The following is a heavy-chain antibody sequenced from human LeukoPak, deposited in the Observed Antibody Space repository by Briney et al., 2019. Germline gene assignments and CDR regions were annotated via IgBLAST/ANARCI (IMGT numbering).Heavy chain of an antibody. J-gene: IGHJ4*02. Sequence: SVKVSCKASGGTFSSYAISLVRQAPGQGLEWMGRIIPILGIANYAQKFQGRVTITADKSTSTAYMELSSLRSEDTAVYYCARDELGRDGYNCDWGQGTLVTVSS. D-gene: IGHD5-24*01. V-gene: IGHV1-69*04. CDR1: GGTFSSYA. CDR3: ARDELGRDGYNCD. CDR2: IIPILGIA.